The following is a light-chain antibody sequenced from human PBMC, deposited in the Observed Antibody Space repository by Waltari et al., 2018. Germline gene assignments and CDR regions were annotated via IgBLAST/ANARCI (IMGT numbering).Light chain of an antibody. CDR2: DAS. CDR3: QQANTFPLT. CDR1: QGISSA. V-gene: IGKV1-13*02. Sequence: AFQLTQSPSTLAASIGDRVNITCRASQGISSALAWYQRKPGKAPKLLIYDASSLEGGVPSRFSGSGSGTDFTLTISSLQPEDFATYYCQQANTFPLTFGGGSKVEMK. J-gene: IGKJ4*01.